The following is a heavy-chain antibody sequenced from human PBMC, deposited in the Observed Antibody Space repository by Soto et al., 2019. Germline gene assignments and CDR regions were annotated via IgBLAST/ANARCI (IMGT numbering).Heavy chain of an antibody. V-gene: IGHV3-21*01. CDR2: ISSSSSYI. J-gene: IGHJ5*02. CDR3: AKEYRSSGFLGWFDP. Sequence: GSLRLSCAASGFTFSSYSMNWVRQAAGKGLEWVSSISSSSSYIYYADSVKGRFTISRDNAKNSLYLQMNSLRAEDTAVYYWAKEYRSSGFLGWFDPGAREPWSPSPQ. D-gene: IGHD6-6*01. CDR1: GFTFSSYS.